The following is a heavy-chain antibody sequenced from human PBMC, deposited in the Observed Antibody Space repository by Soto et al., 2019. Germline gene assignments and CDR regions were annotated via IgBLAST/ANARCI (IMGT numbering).Heavy chain of an antibody. Sequence: SVKVSCKASGGTFSSYTISWVRQAPGQGLEWMGRIIPILGIANYAQKFQGRVTITADKSTSTAYMELSSLRSEDTAVYYCARDCSGGSCYVGYFDYWGQGTLVTVSS. D-gene: IGHD2-15*01. CDR2: IIPILGIA. V-gene: IGHV1-69*04. CDR1: GGTFSSYT. J-gene: IGHJ4*02. CDR3: ARDCSGGSCYVGYFDY.